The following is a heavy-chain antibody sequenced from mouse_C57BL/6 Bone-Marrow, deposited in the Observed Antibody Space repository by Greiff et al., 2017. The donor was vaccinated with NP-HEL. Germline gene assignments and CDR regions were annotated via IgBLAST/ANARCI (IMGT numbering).Heavy chain of an antibody. J-gene: IGHJ1*03. CDR2: IRSKSNNYAT. CDR3: VRNGDLLPDFDV. D-gene: IGHD2-10*01. V-gene: IGHV10-1*01. CDR1: GFSFNTYA. Sequence: GGGLVQPKGSLKLSCAASGFSFNTYAMNWVRQAPGKGLEWVARIRSKSNNYATYYADSVKDRFTISRDDSESMLYLQMNNLKTEDTAMYYCVRNGDLLPDFDVWGTGTTVTVSS.